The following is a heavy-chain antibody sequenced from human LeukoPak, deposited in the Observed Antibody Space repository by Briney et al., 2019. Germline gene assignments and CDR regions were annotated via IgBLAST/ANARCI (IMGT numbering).Heavy chain of an antibody. V-gene: IGHV3-7*01. D-gene: IGHD1-1*01. CDR2: IKEDGSDQ. Sequence: GGSLRLSCAASGFTFSNFWMTWVRQAPGKGLEWVANIKEDGSDQYYVDSVKGRFTISRDNAKKSLCLQMNSLRAEDTAVYYCARGARQLDSWGQGALVTVSS. J-gene: IGHJ4*02. CDR3: ARGARQLDS. CDR1: GFTFSNFW.